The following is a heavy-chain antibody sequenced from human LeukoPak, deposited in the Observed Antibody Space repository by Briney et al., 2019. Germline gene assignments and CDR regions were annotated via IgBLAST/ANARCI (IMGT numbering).Heavy chain of an antibody. J-gene: IGHJ6*03. CDR2: ISYDGSNK. CDR1: GFTFSSYG. CDR3: AKDLDCSGGSCYSRNYYYYYYMDV. Sequence: GSLRLSCAASGFTFSSYGMHWVRQAPGKGLEWVAVISYDGSNKYYADTVKGRFTISRDNSKNTLYLQMNSLRAEDTAVYYCAKDLDCSGGSCYSRNYYYYYYMDVWGKGTTVTVSS. V-gene: IGHV3-30*18. D-gene: IGHD2-15*01.